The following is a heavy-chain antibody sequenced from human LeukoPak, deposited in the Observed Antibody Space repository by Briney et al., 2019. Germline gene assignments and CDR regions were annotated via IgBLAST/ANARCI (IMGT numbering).Heavy chain of an antibody. CDR2: MSHSGST. J-gene: IGHJ2*01. D-gene: IGHD1-26*01. Sequence: SSEALSLTCTVSGGSVSSYHWSWIRQPPGKGLEWIGYMSHSGSTNYNPSLRSRVTISVDTSKIQFSLKLSSVTAADTAVYYCARDQVGGTWYFDLWGRGTLVTVSS. CDR3: ARDQVGGTWYFDL. CDR1: GGSVSSYH. V-gene: IGHV4-59*02.